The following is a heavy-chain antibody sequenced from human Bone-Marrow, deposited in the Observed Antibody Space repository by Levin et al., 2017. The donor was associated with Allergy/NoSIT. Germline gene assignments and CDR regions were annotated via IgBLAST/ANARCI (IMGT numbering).Heavy chain of an antibody. CDR3: ARAGYDILTGYYYFDY. CDR2: IYYSGST. J-gene: IGHJ4*02. V-gene: IGHV4-59*01. CDR1: GGSISSYY. Sequence: SETLSLTCTVSGGSISSYYWSWIRQPPGKGLEWIGYIYYSGSTNYNPSLKSRVTISVDTSKNQFSLKLSSVTAADTAVYYCARAGYDILTGYYYFDYWGQGTLVTVSS. D-gene: IGHD3-9*01.